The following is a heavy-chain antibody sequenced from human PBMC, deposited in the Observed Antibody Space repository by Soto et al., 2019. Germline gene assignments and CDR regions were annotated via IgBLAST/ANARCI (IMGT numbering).Heavy chain of an antibody. CDR2: ISGSGGST. J-gene: IGHJ6*03. D-gene: IGHD6-6*01. CDR1: GFTFSSYA. V-gene: IGHV3-23*01. Sequence: GGSLRLSCAASGFTFSSYAMSLVRQAPGKGLEWVSAISGSGGSTYSADSVKGRFTLSRDFSKNTLYLQMNSLRAEDSAVYYCAKLGSLSNPPYYYMDVWGKGTTVTVSS. CDR3: AKLGSLSNPPYYYMDV.